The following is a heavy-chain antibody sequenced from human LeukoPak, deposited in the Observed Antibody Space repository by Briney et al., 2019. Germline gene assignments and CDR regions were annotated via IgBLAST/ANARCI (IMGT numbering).Heavy chain of an antibody. V-gene: IGHV4-34*01. J-gene: IGHJ4*02. CDR2: INHSGST. Sequence: SETLSLICAVYGGSFSGYYWSWIRPPPGKGLGWIGEINHSGSTNYNPSLKSRVTISLDTSKNQFSLKLSSVTAADPAVYYCARGAAAILSQRRPGRIPTGPTGDWGQGTLVTVSS. CDR1: GGSFSGYY. CDR3: ARGAAAILSQRRPGRIPTGPTGD. D-gene: IGHD4-17*01.